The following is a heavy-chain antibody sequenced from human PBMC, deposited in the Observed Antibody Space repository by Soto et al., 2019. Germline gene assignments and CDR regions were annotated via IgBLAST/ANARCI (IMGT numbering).Heavy chain of an antibody. CDR1: GFTFSNYA. J-gene: IGHJ4*02. V-gene: IGHV3-23*01. Sequence: EVQVLDSGGGLVQPGGSQRLSCEASGFTFSNYAMSWVRQAPGKGLEWVSTISATGSTLYADSVKGRFTISRDNSKNTVSVQMNFRRAEDTAVYYCAKVSNKWAVAQRGYFDYWGQGTLVTVSS. D-gene: IGHD6-19*01. CDR2: ISATGST. CDR3: AKVSNKWAVAQRGYFDY.